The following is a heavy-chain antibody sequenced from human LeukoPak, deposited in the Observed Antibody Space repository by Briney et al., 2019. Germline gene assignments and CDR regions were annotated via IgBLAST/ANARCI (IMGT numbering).Heavy chain of an antibody. V-gene: IGHV3-21*01. J-gene: IGHJ1*01. CDR3: VRDLLGSGATTAYLHH. D-gene: IGHD4/OR15-4a*01. Sequence: GGSLRLSCTASGVTFSDYSMNWVRQAPGKGLKWVSSISRRSRHVYYAGSVKGRFTISRDNAKNSLYLQMNSLRAEDMAVYFCVRDLLGSGATTAYLHHWGQGTLVTVSS. CDR2: ISRRSRHV. CDR1: GVTFSDYS.